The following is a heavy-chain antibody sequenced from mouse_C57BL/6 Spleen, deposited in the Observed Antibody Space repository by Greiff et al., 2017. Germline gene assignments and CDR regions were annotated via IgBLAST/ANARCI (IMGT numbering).Heavy chain of an antibody. J-gene: IGHJ3*01. V-gene: IGHV1-18*01. CDR1: GYTFTDYN. Sequence: VQLQQSGPELVKPGASVKIPCKASGYTFTDYNMDWVKQSHGKSLEWIGDINPNNGGTIYNQKFKGKATLTVDKSSSTAYMELRSLTSEDTAVYYCARVNYYGSRAWFAYWGQGTLVTVSA. CDR2: INPNNGGT. CDR3: ARVNYYGSRAWFAY. D-gene: IGHD1-1*01.